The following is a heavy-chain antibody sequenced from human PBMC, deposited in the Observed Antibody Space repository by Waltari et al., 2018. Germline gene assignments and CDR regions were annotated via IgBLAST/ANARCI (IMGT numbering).Heavy chain of an antibody. CDR1: GGSFSGSY. CDR3: ARARGGSYYYYGMDV. Sequence: QVQLQQWGAGLLKPSETLSLTCAVYGGSFSGSYWRWIRQPPGKGLEWIGEINHSGSTNYNPSLKSRVTISVDTSKNQFSLKLSSVTAADTAVYYCARARGGSYYYYGMDVWGQGTTVTVSS. CDR2: INHSGST. D-gene: IGHD1-26*01. V-gene: IGHV4-34*01. J-gene: IGHJ6*02.